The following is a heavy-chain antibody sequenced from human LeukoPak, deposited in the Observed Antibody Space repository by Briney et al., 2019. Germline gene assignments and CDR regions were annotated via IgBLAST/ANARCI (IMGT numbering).Heavy chain of an antibody. V-gene: IGHV3-48*03. CDR2: ISSSGSTI. CDR1: GFTFSSYE. CDR3: EELGITMIGGV. J-gene: IGHJ6*04. D-gene: IGHD3-10*02. Sequence: TWGSLRLSCAASGFTFSSYEMNWVRQAPGKGLEWVSYISSSGSTIYYADSVKGRFTISRDNAKNSLYLQMNSLRAEDTAVYYCEELGITMIGGVWGKGTTVTISS.